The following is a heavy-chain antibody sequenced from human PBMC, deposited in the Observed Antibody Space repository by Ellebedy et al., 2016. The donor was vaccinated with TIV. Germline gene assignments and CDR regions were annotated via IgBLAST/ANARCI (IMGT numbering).Heavy chain of an antibody. CDR3: ARVKKGVTGIFYYYYMDV. J-gene: IGHJ6*03. Sequence: SETLSLXXTVSGGSISSSSYYWGWIRQPPGKGLEWIGSIYYSGSTYYNPSLKSRVTISVDTSKNQFSLKLSSVTAADTAVYYCARVKKGVTGIFYYYYMDVWGKGTTVTVSS. V-gene: IGHV4-39*07. CDR1: GGSISSSSYY. D-gene: IGHD1-20*01. CDR2: IYYSGST.